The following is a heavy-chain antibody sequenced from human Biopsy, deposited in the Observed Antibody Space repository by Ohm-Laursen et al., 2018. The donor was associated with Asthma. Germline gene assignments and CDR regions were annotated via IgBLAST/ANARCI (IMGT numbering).Heavy chain of an antibody. CDR3: PKDVFLGRGVRRGPDY. CDR1: GFTFSNYG. V-gene: IGHV3-30*18. J-gene: IGHJ4*02. Sequence: SSLRLSCAATGFTFSNYGMHWVRQAPGRGLEWVAVISFDGSNKDYADSVKGRFTISRDNSKNTMYLEMNSLRAEHTAVYYCPKDVFLGRGVRRGPDYWGQGTLVTVSA. CDR2: ISFDGSNK. D-gene: IGHD3-10*01.